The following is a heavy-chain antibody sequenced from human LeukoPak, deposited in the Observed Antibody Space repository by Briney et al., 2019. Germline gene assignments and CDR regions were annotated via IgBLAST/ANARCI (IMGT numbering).Heavy chain of an antibody. CDR1: GYTFTSYA. CDR3: AYGDPEPLDY. J-gene: IGHJ4*02. D-gene: IGHD4-17*01. Sequence: ASVKVSCKASGYTFTSYAMNWVRQAPGQGLEWMGWINTNTGNPTYAQGFTGRFVFSLDTSVSTAYLQIGSLRAEDTAVYYCAYGDPEPLDYWGQGTLVTVSS. CDR2: INTNTGNP. V-gene: IGHV7-4-1*01.